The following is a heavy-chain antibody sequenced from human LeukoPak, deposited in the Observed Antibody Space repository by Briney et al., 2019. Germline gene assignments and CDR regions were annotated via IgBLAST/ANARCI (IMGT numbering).Heavy chain of an antibody. CDR1: GFTFGSYS. Sequence: GGSLRLSCAASGFTFGSYSMNWVRQAPGKGLEWVSSISSSSSYIYYADSVKGRFTISRDNAKNSLYLQMNSLRAEDTAVYYCARQGHCSSTSCPWVPDYYYYYMDVWGKGTTVTVSS. V-gene: IGHV3-21*01. D-gene: IGHD2-2*01. CDR2: ISSSSSYI. J-gene: IGHJ6*03. CDR3: ARQGHCSSTSCPWVPDYYYYYMDV.